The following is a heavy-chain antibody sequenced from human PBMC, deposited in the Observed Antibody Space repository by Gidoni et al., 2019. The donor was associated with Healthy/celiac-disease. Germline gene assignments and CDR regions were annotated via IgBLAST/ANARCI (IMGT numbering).Heavy chain of an antibody. J-gene: IGHJ4*02. Sequence: QLQLQVSRPGLVKPSETLSLTCTAPGGSISSSSYYWGWIRQPPGKGLEWIGSIYYSGSTYYNPSLKSRVTISVDTSKNQFTLKLSSVTAADTAVYYCASNPDEQPWGQGTLVTVSS. CDR1: GGSISSSSYY. V-gene: IGHV4-39*01. CDR2: IYYSGST. D-gene: IGHD6-13*01. CDR3: ASNPDEQP.